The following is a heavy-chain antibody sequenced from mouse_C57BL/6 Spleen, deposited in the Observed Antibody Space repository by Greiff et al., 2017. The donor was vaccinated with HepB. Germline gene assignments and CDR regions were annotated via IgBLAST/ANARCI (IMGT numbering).Heavy chain of an antibody. J-gene: IGHJ4*01. D-gene: IGHD6-1*01. Sequence: EVQLQQSGAELVKPGASVKLSCTASGFNIKDYYMHWVKQRTEQGLEWIGRIDPEDGDTKYAPKFQGKATITADTSSNTAYLQLSSLTSEDTAVYYCTRSPSRAADYAMNYWGQGTPVTVSS. V-gene: IGHV14-2*01. CDR2: IDPEDGDT. CDR3: TRSPSRAADYAMNY. CDR1: GFNIKDYY.